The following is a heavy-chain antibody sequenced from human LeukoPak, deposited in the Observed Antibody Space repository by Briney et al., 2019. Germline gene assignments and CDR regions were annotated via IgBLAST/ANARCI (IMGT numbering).Heavy chain of an antibody. D-gene: IGHD2-2*02. J-gene: IGHJ6*02. CDR3: ARDTYTENYYYYGMDV. CDR2: IYYSGST. V-gene: IGHV4-61*01. Sequence: PSETLSLTCTVSGGSVSSGSYYWSWIRQPPGKGLEWIGYIYYSGSTNYNPSLKSRVTISVDTSKNQFSLKLSSVTAADTAVYYCARDTYTENYYYYGMDVWGQGTTVTVSS. CDR1: GGSVSSGSYY.